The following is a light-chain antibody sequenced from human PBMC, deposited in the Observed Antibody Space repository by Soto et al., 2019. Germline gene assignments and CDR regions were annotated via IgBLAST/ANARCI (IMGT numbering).Light chain of an antibody. J-gene: IGKJ1*01. CDR1: QSISSW. Sequence: DIHMTHSPSTLSASVGDRVTITCRASQSISSWLAWYQQKPGKAPELLIYDASSLESGVPSRFSGSGSGTEFTLTISSLQPDDFATYYCQQYNSYSWTFDQGTKVDI. CDR2: DAS. V-gene: IGKV1-5*01. CDR3: QQYNSYSWT.